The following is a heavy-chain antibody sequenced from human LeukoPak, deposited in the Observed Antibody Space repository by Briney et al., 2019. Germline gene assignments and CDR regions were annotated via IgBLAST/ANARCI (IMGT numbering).Heavy chain of an antibody. V-gene: IGHV1-24*01. Sequence: ASVKVSCKVSGYTHTELSMHWVRQAPGKGLEWMGGFDPEDGETIYAQKFQGRVTMTEDTSTGTAYMELSSLRSEDTAVYYCATDGSSSYYYYGMDVWGQGTTVTVSS. CDR3: ATDGSSSYYYYGMDV. J-gene: IGHJ6*02. CDR1: GYTHTELS. CDR2: FDPEDGET.